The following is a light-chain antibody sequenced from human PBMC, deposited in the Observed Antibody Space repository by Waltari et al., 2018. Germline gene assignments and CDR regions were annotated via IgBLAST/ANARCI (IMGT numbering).Light chain of an antibody. V-gene: IGKV3-20*01. CDR2: GAS. Sequence: EIVLTQSPGTLSLSPGVRGTISCRASQSVSRFLAWYQQKHGQAPRLLIYGASTRATGIPDRFSGSGSGTDFSLTISRLEPEDFAVYYCQKYDRLPATFGQGTKVEIK. CDR1: QSVSRF. CDR3: QKYDRLPAT. J-gene: IGKJ1*01.